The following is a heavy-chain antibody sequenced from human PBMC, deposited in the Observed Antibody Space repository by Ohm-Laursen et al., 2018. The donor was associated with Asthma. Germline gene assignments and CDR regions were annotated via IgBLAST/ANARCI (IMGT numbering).Heavy chain of an antibody. CDR1: GFTFSSYA. CDR2: ISYDGSNK. J-gene: IGHJ5*02. Sequence: SLRLSCAASGFTFSSYAMHWVRQAPGKRLEWVAVISYDGSNKYYADSVKGRSTISRDNSKNTLYLQMNSLRAEDTAVYYCAKGEYRCSSTSCYNWFDPWGQGTLVTVSS. CDR3: AKGEYRCSSTSCYNWFDP. D-gene: IGHD2-2*01. V-gene: IGHV3-30*04.